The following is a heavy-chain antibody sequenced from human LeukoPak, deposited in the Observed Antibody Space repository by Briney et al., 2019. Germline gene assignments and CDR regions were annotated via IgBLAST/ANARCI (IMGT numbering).Heavy chain of an antibody. Sequence: GGSLRLSCAASGFIFRSYTMSWVRQAPGKGLQWVATISGNGDATYYADSVKGRFTISRDNSKNTLHLQMNSLRAEDTAVYYCARVLWNGDYPRFDYWGQGTLVTVSS. CDR2: ISGNGDAT. CDR3: ARVLWNGDYPRFDY. CDR1: GFIFRSYT. D-gene: IGHD4-17*01. J-gene: IGHJ4*02. V-gene: IGHV3-23*01.